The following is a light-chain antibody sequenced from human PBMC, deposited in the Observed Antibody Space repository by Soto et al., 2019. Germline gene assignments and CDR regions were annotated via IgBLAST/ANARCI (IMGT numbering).Light chain of an antibody. J-gene: IGLJ1*01. CDR3: TTFAPGRIYV. Sequence: QSVLTQPASVSGSPGQSITISCSGASSDIGPYDYVSWYQHHPGRAPKLLIYEVSNRPSGVSYRFSGSKSGNTASLTISGVQAEDEGDYYCTTFAPGRIYVFGSGTKLTVL. CDR2: EVS. V-gene: IGLV2-14*01. CDR1: SSDIGPYDY.